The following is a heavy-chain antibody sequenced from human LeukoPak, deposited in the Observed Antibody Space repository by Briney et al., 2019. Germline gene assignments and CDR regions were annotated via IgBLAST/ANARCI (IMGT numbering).Heavy chain of an antibody. V-gene: IGHV3-23*01. D-gene: IGHD2-15*01. CDR1: GFTFNTYA. CDR2: ISGSGGST. Sequence: GGSLRLSCAASGFTFNTYAMSWVRQAPGKGLEWVSAISGSGGSTYYADSVKGRFTISRVNSKNTLYLQIHSLRAEDTAVYYCAKGKGSSSSSIDWWGQGTLVTVSS. CDR3: AKGKGSSSSSIDW. J-gene: IGHJ4*02.